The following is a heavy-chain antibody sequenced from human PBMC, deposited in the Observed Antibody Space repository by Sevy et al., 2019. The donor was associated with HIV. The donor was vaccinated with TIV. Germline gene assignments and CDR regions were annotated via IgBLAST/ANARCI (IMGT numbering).Heavy chain of an antibody. J-gene: IGHJ4*02. CDR1: GFTFSKAW. CDR3: TTKKDFWSGYFYFDY. Sequence: GGSLRLSCAASGFTFSKAWMSWVRQAPGKGLEWVGRIKSNTDGGTTDYAEPVKGRFTISRDDSKNTLYLQVNCLKTDDTAVYYCTTKKDFWSGYFYFDYWGQGTLVTVSS. CDR2: IKSNTDGGTT. D-gene: IGHD3-3*01. V-gene: IGHV3-15*01.